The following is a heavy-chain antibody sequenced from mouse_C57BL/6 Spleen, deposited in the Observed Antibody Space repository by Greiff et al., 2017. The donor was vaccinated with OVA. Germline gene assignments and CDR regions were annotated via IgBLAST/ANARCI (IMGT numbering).Heavy chain of an antibody. V-gene: IGHV5-9-1*02. CDR2: ISSGGDYI. D-gene: IGHD2-4*01. Sequence: EVMLVESGEGLVKPGGSLKLSCAASGFTFSSYAMSWVRQTPEKRLEWVAYISSGGDYIYYADTVKGRFTISRDNARNTLYLQMSSLKSEDTAMYYCTRDGLRPYYYAMDYWGQGTSVTVSS. J-gene: IGHJ4*01. CDR1: GFTFSSYA. CDR3: TRDGLRPYYYAMDY.